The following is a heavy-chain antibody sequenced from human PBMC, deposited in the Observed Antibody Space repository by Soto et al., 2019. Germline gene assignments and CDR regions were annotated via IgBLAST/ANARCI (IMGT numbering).Heavy chain of an antibody. Sequence: GGSLRLSCAASGFTFSSYAMSWVRQAPGKGLEWVSAISGSGGSTYYADSVKGRFTISRDNSKNTLYLQMNSLRAEDTAVYYCAKDPGSSWYLNWFDPWGQGTLVTVSS. D-gene: IGHD6-13*01. CDR3: AKDPGSSWYLNWFDP. CDR1: GFTFSSYA. J-gene: IGHJ5*02. CDR2: ISGSGGST. V-gene: IGHV3-23*01.